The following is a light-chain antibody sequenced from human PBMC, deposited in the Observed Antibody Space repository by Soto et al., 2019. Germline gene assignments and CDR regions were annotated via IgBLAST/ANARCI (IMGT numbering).Light chain of an antibody. V-gene: IGKV3-15*01. Sequence: EIVMTQSPATLSVSPGERATLSCRASQSVSSNLVWYQQKPGQAPRLLIYGASTRATGIPARFSGSGSGTEFTLTISSLQSEDFAIYYWQQSNTWPRTFGQGTKVEIK. J-gene: IGKJ1*01. CDR3: QQSNTWPRT. CDR1: QSVSSN. CDR2: GAS.